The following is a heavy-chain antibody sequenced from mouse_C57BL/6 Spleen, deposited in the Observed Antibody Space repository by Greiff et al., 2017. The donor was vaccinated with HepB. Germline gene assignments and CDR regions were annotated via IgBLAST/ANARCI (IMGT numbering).Heavy chain of an antibody. V-gene: IGHV5-17*01. CDR2: ISSGSSTI. CDR1: GFTFSDYG. D-gene: IGHD2-1*01. J-gene: IGHJ2*01. CDR3: ARDGNYALYYFDY. Sequence: EVKVVESGGGLVKPGGSLKLSCAASGFTFSDYGMHWVRQAPEKGLEWVAYISSGSSTIYYADTVKGRFTISRDNAKNTLFLQMTSLRSEDTAMYYCARDGNYALYYFDYWGQGTTLTVSS.